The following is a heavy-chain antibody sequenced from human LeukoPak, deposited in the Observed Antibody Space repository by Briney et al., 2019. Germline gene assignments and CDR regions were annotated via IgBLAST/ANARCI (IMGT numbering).Heavy chain of an antibody. CDR2: ISPYNGQT. V-gene: IGHV1-18*01. CDR1: GYAFTVHG. Sequence: ASVKVSCKSSGYAFTVHGISWVRQAPGQGLEWMGWISPYNGQTKFAQKFQGRVTLTIGTYRSIVYMEVKSLRSDDTAVYYCARDHTGETFLDAFDIWGQGTMVTVAS. D-gene: IGHD1-1*01. CDR3: ARDHTGETFLDAFDI. J-gene: IGHJ3*02.